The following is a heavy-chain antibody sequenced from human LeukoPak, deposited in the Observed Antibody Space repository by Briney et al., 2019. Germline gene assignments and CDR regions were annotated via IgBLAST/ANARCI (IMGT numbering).Heavy chain of an antibody. V-gene: IGHV3-23*01. CDR1: GFTFNSYA. Sequence: HPGGSLRLSCAASGFTFNSYAVSWVRQAPGKGLEWVSAISGSGGSTFYADSVKGRFTISRDNSKNTLSLQMNSLRAEDTAVYYCAKAQDPIAAAGTSPFDYWGQGTLVTVSS. D-gene: IGHD6-13*01. CDR2: ISGSGGST. J-gene: IGHJ4*02. CDR3: AKAQDPIAAAGTSPFDY.